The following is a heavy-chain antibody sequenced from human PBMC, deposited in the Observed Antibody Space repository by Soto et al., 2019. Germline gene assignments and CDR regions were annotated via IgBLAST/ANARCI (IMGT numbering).Heavy chain of an antibody. CDR3: AKSSGESYPGSRVFDF. CDR2: IHYRANS. Sequence: SETLSLTCAVSGDSVSSSSYYWAWIRQPPGKGLEWIGSIHYRANSYYSPSLKSRITISVDTSKNQISLRLSSVTAEDTAIYYCAKSSGESYPGSRVFDFWGQGTRVTVSS. CDR1: GDSVSSSSYY. V-gene: IGHV4-39*07. J-gene: IGHJ4*02. D-gene: IGHD3-10*01.